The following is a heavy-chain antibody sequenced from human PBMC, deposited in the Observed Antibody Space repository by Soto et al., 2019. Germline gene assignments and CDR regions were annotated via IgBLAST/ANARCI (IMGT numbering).Heavy chain of an antibody. CDR1: GFTFSSYS. Sequence: GGSLRLSCAASGFTFSSYSMNWVRQAPGKGLEWVSSISSSSSYIYYADSVKGRFTISRDNAKNSLYLQMNSLRAEDTAVYYCAGDVVEAANHKTAFGIWGQGTMVTVSS. J-gene: IGHJ3*02. CDR2: ISSSSSYI. V-gene: IGHV3-21*01. D-gene: IGHD2-15*01. CDR3: AGDVVEAANHKTAFGI.